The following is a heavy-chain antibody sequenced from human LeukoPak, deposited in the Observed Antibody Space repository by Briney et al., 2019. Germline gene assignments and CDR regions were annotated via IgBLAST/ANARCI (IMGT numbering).Heavy chain of an antibody. CDR2: INHSGST. CDR1: GGSFSGYY. J-gene: IGHJ3*02. Sequence: SETLSLTCAVYGGSFSGYYWSWIRQPPGKGLEWIGEINHSGSTNYNPSLKSRVTISVDTSKNQFSLKLSSVTAADTAVYYCARGRIQLWLRDAFDIWGQGTMVTVSS. V-gene: IGHV4-34*01. D-gene: IGHD5-18*01. CDR3: ARGRIQLWLRDAFDI.